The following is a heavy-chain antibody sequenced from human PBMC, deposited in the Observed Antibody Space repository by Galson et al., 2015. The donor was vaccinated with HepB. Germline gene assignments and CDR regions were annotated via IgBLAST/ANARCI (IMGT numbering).Heavy chain of an antibody. D-gene: IGHD4-17*01. J-gene: IGHJ5*02. Sequence: SLRLSCAASGFTFSSYAMSWVRQAPGKGLEWVSAISGSGGSTYYADSVKGRFTISRDNSKNTLYLQMNSLRAEDTAVYYCAKRPLKRWPNDYGWFDPWGQGTLVTVSS. CDR1: GFTFSSYA. V-gene: IGHV3-23*01. CDR2: ISGSGGST. CDR3: AKRPLKRWPNDYGWFDP.